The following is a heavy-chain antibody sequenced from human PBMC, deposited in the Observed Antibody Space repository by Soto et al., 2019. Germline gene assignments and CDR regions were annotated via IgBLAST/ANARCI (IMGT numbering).Heavy chain of an antibody. CDR3: ARGGTPHDYDRWRYNYYYYYYMDV. J-gene: IGHJ6*03. V-gene: IGHV4-34*01. CDR1: GGSFSGYY. CDR2: INHSGST. D-gene: IGHD4-17*01. Sequence: SETLSLTCAVYGGSFSGYYWSWIRQPPGKGLEWIGEINHSGSTNYNPSLKSRVTISVDTSKNQFSLKLSSVTAADTAVYYCARGGTPHDYDRWRYNYYYYYYMDVWGKGTTVTVSS.